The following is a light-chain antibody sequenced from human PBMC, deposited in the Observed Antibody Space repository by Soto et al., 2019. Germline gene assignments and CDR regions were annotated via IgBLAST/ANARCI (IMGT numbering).Light chain of an antibody. CDR1: QSVSSN. CDR3: QQYTNWPLT. J-gene: IGKJ4*01. Sequence: EIVMTQSPATLSVSPGERATLSCRASQSVSSNLAWYQQKPGQAPRLLIYGASTRATGIPARFSGSGSGTEFTLTISSLQSEDFAVYYCQQYTNWPLTFGGGTNVEIK. V-gene: IGKV3-15*01. CDR2: GAS.